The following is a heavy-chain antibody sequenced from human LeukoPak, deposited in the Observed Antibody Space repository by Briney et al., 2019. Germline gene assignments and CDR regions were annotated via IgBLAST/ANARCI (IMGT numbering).Heavy chain of an antibody. J-gene: IGHJ4*02. D-gene: IGHD2-15*01. Sequence: SETLSLTCAVYGGSFSGYYWSWIRQPPGKGLEWIGEINHSGSTYYNPSLKSRVTISVDTSKNQFSLKLSSVTAADTAVYYCARGYCSGGSCYSGGIFGYWGQGTLVTVSS. CDR2: INHSGST. V-gene: IGHV4-34*01. CDR1: GGSFSGYY. CDR3: ARGYCSGGSCYSGGIFGY.